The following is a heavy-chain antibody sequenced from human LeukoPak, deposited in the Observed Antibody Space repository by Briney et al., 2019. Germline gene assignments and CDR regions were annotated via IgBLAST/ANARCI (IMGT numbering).Heavy chain of an antibody. Sequence: SETLSPTCAVYGGSFSGYYWSWIRQPPGKGLEWIGEINHSGSPNYNPSLKSRVTISIDTSKNQFSLKLSPVTAADTAVYYCAKRSGDYPSYYLDYWGQGTLVTVSS. V-gene: IGHV4-34*01. CDR1: GGSFSGYY. CDR2: INHSGSP. J-gene: IGHJ4*02. CDR3: AKRSGDYPSYYLDY. D-gene: IGHD4-17*01.